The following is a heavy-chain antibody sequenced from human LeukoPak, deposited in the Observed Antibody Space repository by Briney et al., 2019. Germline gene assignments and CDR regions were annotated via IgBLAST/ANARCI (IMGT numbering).Heavy chain of an antibody. CDR2: IIHCGST. CDR1: GGSLSGYY. J-gene: IGHJ4*02. V-gene: IGHV4-34*12. CDR3: ARLIVPPTRPIDY. Sequence: SETLSLTCTVYGGSLSGYYWTWIRQPPGKGLEWIGEIIHCGSTNYNPSLKSRVTISIDTSKNRFSLNLGSVTAADTAVYYCARLIVPPTRPIDYWGQGTLVTVSS. D-gene: IGHD2/OR15-2a*01.